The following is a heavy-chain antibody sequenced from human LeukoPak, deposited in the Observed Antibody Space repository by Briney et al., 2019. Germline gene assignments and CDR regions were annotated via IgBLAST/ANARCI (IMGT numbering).Heavy chain of an antibody. V-gene: IGHV3-30*03. D-gene: IGHD6-13*01. CDR1: GFTFSSYG. J-gene: IGHJ5*02. CDR2: ISYDGSNK. Sequence: GGSLRLSCAASGFTFSSYGMHWVRQAPGKGLEWVAVISYDGSNKYYADSVKGRFTISRDNSKNTLYLQMNSLRAEDTAVYYCATSVAGTPSWFDPWGQGTLVTVSS. CDR3: ATSVAGTPSWFDP.